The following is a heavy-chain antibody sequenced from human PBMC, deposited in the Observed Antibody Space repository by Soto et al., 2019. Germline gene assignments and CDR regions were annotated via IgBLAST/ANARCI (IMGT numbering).Heavy chain of an antibody. CDR3: AEGRQLWDPFDD. Sequence: EVQLLESGGGLEQPGGSLRLSCVASGLTLSNYAMSWVRQAPGKGLEWVSIISASGGSAYYAASVKGRFTTSRDNSKNTLYLQMNRLRPDDTAVYYCAEGRQLWDPFDDWGQGTLVPVSS. J-gene: IGHJ4*02. CDR1: GLTLSNYA. CDR2: ISASGGSA. D-gene: IGHD1-1*01. V-gene: IGHV3-23*01.